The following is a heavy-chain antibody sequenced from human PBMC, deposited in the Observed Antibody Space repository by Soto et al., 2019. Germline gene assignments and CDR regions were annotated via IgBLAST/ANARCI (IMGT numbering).Heavy chain of an antibody. CDR2: INHSGST. J-gene: IGHJ4*01. V-gene: IGHV4-34*01. CDR1: GGCFSGYY. Sequence: SETLSLTCAVYGGCFSGYYWSWIRQPPGKGLEWIGEINHSGSTNYNPSLKSRVTISVDTSKNQFSLKLSSVTAADTAVYYCARRYSGYDFDYWGHGTLVTVSS. D-gene: IGHD5-12*01. CDR3: ARRYSGYDFDY.